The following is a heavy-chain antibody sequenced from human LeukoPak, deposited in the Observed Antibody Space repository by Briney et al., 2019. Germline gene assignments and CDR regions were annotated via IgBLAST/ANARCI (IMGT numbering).Heavy chain of an antibody. V-gene: IGHV3-7*03. CDR1: GLTFRNYG. CDR2: MREDGGQE. D-gene: IGHD6-6*01. CDR3: VRALSSSSPY. J-gene: IGHJ4*02. Sequence: GGSLRLSCVGFGLTFRNYGMNWVRQAPGTGLEWVAGMREDGGQEYYVDSVRGRFTISRDSAKDSLYLQMNSLRVEDTAVYYCVRALSSSSPYWGQGTLVTVSS.